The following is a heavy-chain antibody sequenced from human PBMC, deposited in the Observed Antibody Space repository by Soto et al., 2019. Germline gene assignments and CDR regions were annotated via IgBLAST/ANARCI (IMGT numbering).Heavy chain of an antibody. Sequence: PSETLSLTCTVSGGSISSYYWSWIRQPPGKGLEWIGYIYYSGSTNYNPSLKSRVTISVDTSKNQFSLKLSSVTAADTAVYYCARGTNYDLGAVDYWGQGTLVTVSS. CDR2: IYYSGST. CDR3: ARGTNYDLGAVDY. V-gene: IGHV4-59*01. CDR1: GGSISSYY. J-gene: IGHJ4*02. D-gene: IGHD3-22*01.